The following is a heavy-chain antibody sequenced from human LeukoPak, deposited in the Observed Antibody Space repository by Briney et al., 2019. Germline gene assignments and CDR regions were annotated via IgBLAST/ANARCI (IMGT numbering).Heavy chain of an antibody. J-gene: IGHJ4*02. V-gene: IGHV3-43D*03. D-gene: IGHD3-10*01. CDR3: AEDKFDGSGSYYFDY. CDR2: ISWDGGRT. Sequence: PGGSLRLSCAASGFTFDDYAMRWVRQAPGKGLEWVSLISWDGGRTYYADSVKGRFTISRDNSKNSLYLQMNSLRAEDTALYYCAEDKFDGSGSYYFDYWGQGTLVTVSS. CDR1: GFTFDDYA.